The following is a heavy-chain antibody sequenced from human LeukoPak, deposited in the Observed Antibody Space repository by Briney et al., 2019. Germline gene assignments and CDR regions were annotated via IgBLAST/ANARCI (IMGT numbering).Heavy chain of an antibody. CDR1: GFTFSRHW. D-gene: IGHD1-26*01. J-gene: IGHJ4*02. V-gene: IGHV3-7*01. CDR2: IKQDVSEK. CDR3: ARRGNYYYSFDS. Sequence: SGGSLRLSCAASGFTFSRHWMSWVRQAPGMGLEWVANIKQDVSEKDYVDSVKGRFTISRDNAKNSLYLQMSSLRAEDTAVYYCARRGNYYYSFDSWGQGALVTVSS.